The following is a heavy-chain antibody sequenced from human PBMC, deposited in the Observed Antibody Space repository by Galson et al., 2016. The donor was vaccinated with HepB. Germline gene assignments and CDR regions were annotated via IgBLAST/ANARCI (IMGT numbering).Heavy chain of an antibody. CDR2: ISGSGTTI. J-gene: IGHJ4*02. V-gene: IGHV3-48*02. CDR1: GFTFISYN. Sequence: SLRLSCAASGFTFISYNMNWVRQAPGKGLEWVSYISGSGTTIYYAASVKGRFTISRDNAKNSLSLQMSRLTDEDTAVYYCARWWGSYDLDNWGQGTLVTVSS. CDR3: ARWWGSYDLDN. D-gene: IGHD2-21*01.